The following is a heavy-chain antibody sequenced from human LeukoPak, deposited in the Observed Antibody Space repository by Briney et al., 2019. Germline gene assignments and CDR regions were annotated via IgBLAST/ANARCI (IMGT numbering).Heavy chain of an antibody. CDR3: ARVTAVAAPLTY. Sequence: GGSLRLSCAASGFTFSDYYMTWIRQAQGKGLEWVSYISSSSSYTNYAASVKGRFTISRDNTKNSLYLQMNSLRAEDTAVYYCARVTAVAAPLTYWGQGTLVTVSS. CDR1: GFTFSDYY. CDR2: ISSSSSYT. V-gene: IGHV3-11*06. J-gene: IGHJ4*02. D-gene: IGHD6-19*01.